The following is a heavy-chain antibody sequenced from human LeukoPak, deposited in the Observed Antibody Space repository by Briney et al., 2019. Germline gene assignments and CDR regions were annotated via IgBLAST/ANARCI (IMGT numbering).Heavy chain of an antibody. V-gene: IGHV4-4*07. CDR3: ARESGSGRPPDY. J-gene: IGHJ4*02. CDR1: SGSISSYY. D-gene: IGHD3-10*01. CDR2: IYTSGST. Sequence: SETLSLTCTVSSGSISSYYWSWIRQPAGKGLEWIGRIYTSGSTNYNPSLKSRVTMSVDTSKNQFSLKLISVTAADTAVYYCARESGSGRPPDYWGQGTLVTVSS.